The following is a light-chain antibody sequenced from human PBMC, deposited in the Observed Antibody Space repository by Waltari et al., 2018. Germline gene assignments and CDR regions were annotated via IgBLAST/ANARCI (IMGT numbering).Light chain of an antibody. CDR1: QSVSSD. V-gene: IGKV3-15*01. J-gene: IGKJ4*01. CDR2: GAS. CDR3: QQYNNWPLT. Sequence: EIVLTQSPATLSVSPGEGATPSCRASQSVSSDLALYQQKPGQAPRLLIYGASTRATGIPARFSGSGSGTEFTLTISSMQSEDFAVYYCQQYNNWPLTFGGGTKVEIK.